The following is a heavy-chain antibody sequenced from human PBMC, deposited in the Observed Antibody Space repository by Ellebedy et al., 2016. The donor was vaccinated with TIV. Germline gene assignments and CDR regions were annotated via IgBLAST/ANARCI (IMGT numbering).Heavy chain of an antibody. CDR1: GYTFTSYD. J-gene: IGHJ6*02. D-gene: IGHD3-3*01. CDR3: ARGYYDFWSGYYYYYYGMDV. CDR2: MNPNSGNT. Sequence: VSVKVSCKASGYTFTSYDINWVRQATGQGREWMGWMNPNSGNTGYAQKFQGRVTMTRNTSISTAYMELSSLRSEDTAVYYCARGYYDFWSGYYYYYYGMDVWGQGTTVTVPS. V-gene: IGHV1-8*01.